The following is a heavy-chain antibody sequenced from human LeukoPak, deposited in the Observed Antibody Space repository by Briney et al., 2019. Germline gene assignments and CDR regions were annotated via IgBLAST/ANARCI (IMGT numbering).Heavy chain of an antibody. CDR3: AKDLHAYLYSSGPSMGY. CDR1: GFTLSSYT. CDR2: ISDSGGST. J-gene: IGHJ4*02. D-gene: IGHD6-19*01. Sequence: PTGESLRLSCAASGFTLSSYTMSWVRQAPGKGLGWGSTISDSGGSTYYAHSVKGRFTISRDNSKNTLYLQMNSLRAEDTAVYYCAKDLHAYLYSSGPSMGYWGQGTLVTVSS. V-gene: IGHV3-23*01.